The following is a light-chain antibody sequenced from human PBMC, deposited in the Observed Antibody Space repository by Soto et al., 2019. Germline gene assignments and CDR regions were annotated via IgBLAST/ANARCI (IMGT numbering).Light chain of an antibody. V-gene: IGLV1-51*01. CDR3: GSWYSSRSAYV. Sequence: QSVLTQPPSVSAAPGQKVTISCSGSSSNIGGNSVSWYQQLPGTAPKLLIYDDNKRPSGIPDRFSGSKSGTSATLGITGFQTGDEADPYCGSWYSSRSAYVFGTGPKVTVL. CDR2: DDN. J-gene: IGLJ1*01. CDR1: SSNIGGNS.